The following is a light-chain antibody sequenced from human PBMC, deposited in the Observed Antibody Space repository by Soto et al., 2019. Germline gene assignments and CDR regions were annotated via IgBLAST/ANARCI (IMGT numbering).Light chain of an antibody. Sequence: QSVLTQPPSASGTPGRRVTISCSGSSSNIGSNYVYWYQQLPGTAPKLLIYRNNQRPSGVPDRFSGSKSGTSASLAISGLRSEDEADYYCAAWDDSLSAAVFGGGTKLTVL. J-gene: IGLJ2*01. CDR2: RNN. CDR1: SSNIGSNY. CDR3: AAWDDSLSAAV. V-gene: IGLV1-47*01.